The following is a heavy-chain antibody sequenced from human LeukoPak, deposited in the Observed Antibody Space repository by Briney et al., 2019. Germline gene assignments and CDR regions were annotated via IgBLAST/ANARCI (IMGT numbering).Heavy chain of an antibody. CDR1: GDSFSSYF. V-gene: IGHV4-4*07. CDR3: AREITGTRGVDY. D-gene: IGHD1-7*01. J-gene: IGHJ4*02. Sequence: PSETLSLTCTVSGDSFSSYFWSWIRQPAGKGLEWIGRMYTSGITNSNPSLKSRVTMSVDTSKNQFSLNLTSVTAADTAVYYCAREITGTRGVDYWGQGILVTASS. CDR2: MYTSGIT.